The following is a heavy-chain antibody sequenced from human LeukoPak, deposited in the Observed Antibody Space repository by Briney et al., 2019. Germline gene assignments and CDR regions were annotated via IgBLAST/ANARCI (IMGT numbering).Heavy chain of an antibody. CDR3: AKPGYSGYDWYYFHY. Sequence: GGSLRLSCAASGFTFSSYSMNWARQAPGKGLEWVSYISYSSSTIYYADSVKGRFTISRDNAKNSLYLQMDSLRAEDTAVYYCAKPGYSGYDWYYFHYWGQGTLVTVSS. D-gene: IGHD5-12*01. J-gene: IGHJ4*02. V-gene: IGHV3-48*01. CDR2: ISYSSSTI. CDR1: GFTFSSYS.